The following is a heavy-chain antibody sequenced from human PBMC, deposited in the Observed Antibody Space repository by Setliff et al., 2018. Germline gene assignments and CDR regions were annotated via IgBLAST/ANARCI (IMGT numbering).Heavy chain of an antibody. V-gene: IGHV1-24*01. Sequence: ASVKVSCKVSGYTLTELSRHWVRQAPGKGLEWMGGFDPEDGETIYAQKFQGRVTMTEDTSTDTAYMELSSLRSGDTAVYYCATGNYGSGSYYNRRVVPHDAFDIWGQGTMVTVSS. CDR3: ATGNYGSGSYYNRRVVPHDAFDI. D-gene: IGHD3-10*01. J-gene: IGHJ3*02. CDR1: GYTLTELS. CDR2: FDPEDGET.